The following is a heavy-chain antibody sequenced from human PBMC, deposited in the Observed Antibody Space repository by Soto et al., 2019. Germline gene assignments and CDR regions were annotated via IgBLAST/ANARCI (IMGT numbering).Heavy chain of an antibody. CDR2: IIPIFGTA. V-gene: IGHV1-69*13. CDR3: ARGAMVRGVIGNFDY. J-gene: IGHJ4*02. D-gene: IGHD3-10*01. Sequence: GASVKVSCKASGGTFSSYAISWVRQAPGQGLEWMGGIIPIFGTANYAQKFQGRVTITADESTSTAYMELSSLRSEDTAVYYCARGAMVRGVIGNFDYWGQGTLVTVSS. CDR1: GGTFSSYA.